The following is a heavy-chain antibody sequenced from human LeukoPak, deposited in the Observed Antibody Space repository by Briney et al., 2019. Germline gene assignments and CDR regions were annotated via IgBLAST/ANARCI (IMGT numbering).Heavy chain of an antibody. CDR3: ARWNYGSGRYSRPGSFDP. CDR2: VTQDGNEK. V-gene: IGHV3-7*03. J-gene: IGHJ5*02. Sequence: PGGSLRLSCAASGFTFSNYWMSWVRQSPGKGLEWVADVTQDGNEKYYLDSVKGRFTISRDSAKNSLYLQMNSLRAEDTAVYYCARWNYGSGRYSRPGSFDPWGQGTLVTVSS. D-gene: IGHD3-10*01. CDR1: GFTFSNYW.